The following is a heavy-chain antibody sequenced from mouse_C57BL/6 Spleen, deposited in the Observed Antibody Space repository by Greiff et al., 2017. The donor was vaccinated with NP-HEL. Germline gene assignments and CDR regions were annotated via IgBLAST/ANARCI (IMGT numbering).Heavy chain of an antibody. CDR1: GFTFSDYG. J-gene: IGHJ3*01. V-gene: IGHV5-17*01. CDR3: ARGDPWFAY. CDR2: ISSGSSTI. Sequence: EVQRVESGGGLVKPGGSLKLSCAASGFTFSDYGVHWVRQAPEKGLEWVAYISSGSSTIYYADTVKGRFTISRDNAKNTLFLQMTSLRSEDTAMYYCARGDPWFAYWGQGTLVTVSA.